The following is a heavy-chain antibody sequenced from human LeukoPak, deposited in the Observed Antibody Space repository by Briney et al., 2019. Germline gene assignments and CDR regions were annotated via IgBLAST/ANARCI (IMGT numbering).Heavy chain of an antibody. D-gene: IGHD6-19*01. Sequence: GASVKVSCKASGYTFTSYDINWVRQATGQGLEWMGWMNPNSGNTGYAQKFQGRVTMTRNTSISTAYMELRSLRSDDTAVYYCARDYAVADINFDAFDIWGQGTMVTVSS. V-gene: IGHV1-8*01. CDR1: GYTFTSYD. J-gene: IGHJ3*02. CDR3: ARDYAVADINFDAFDI. CDR2: MNPNSGNT.